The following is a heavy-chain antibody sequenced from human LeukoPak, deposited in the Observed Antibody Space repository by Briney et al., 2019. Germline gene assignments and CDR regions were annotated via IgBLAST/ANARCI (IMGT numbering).Heavy chain of an antibody. J-gene: IGHJ6*02. CDR3: ARVSCSSTSCYRGSPYYYYGMDV. D-gene: IGHD2-2*01. CDR2: ISAYNGNT. Sequence: ASVRVSCKASGYTFTSYGISWVRQAPGQGLEWMGWISAYNGNTNYAQKLQGRVTMTTDTSTSTAYMELRSLGSDDTAVYYCARVSCSSTSCYRGSPYYYYGMDVWGQGTTVTVSS. CDR1: GYTFTSYG. V-gene: IGHV1-18*01.